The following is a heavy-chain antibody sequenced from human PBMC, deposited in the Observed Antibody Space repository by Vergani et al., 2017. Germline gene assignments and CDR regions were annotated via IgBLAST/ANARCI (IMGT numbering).Heavy chain of an antibody. V-gene: IGHV1-2*02. CDR2: INPNSGDT. J-gene: IGHJ4*02. Sequence: QVQLVQSGAEVKKPGASLRVSCKSSEYTLSGYYYIHWVRQAPGQGLEWMGWINPNSGDTKYAQKFQGRVTMTRDTSINTFYMDLSRLRSGDTAVYYCARDSVPHDGEGPFDYWGQGTLVTVSS. CDR3: ARDSVPHDGEGPFDY. D-gene: IGHD1-1*01. CDR1: EYTLSGYYY.